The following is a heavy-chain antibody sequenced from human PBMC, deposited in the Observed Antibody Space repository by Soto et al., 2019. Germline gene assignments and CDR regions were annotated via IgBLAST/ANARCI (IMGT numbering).Heavy chain of an antibody. CDR1: GLSFSSYG. J-gene: IGHJ6*02. D-gene: IGHD6-13*01. CDR2: ISYDGKHT. CDR3: AKDMSSSSWYENYSYGMDV. V-gene: IGHV3-30*18. Sequence: GGSLRLSCAASGLSFSSYGMHWVSQAPGKGLEWVSVISYDGKHTYYADSVKGRFTISRDNSKNTLYLQVNSLRPEDTAVYYCAKDMSSSSWYENYSYGMDVWGQGTTVTVSS.